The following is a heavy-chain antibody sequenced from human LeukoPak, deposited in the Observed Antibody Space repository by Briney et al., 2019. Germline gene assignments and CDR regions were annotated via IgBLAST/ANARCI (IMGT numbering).Heavy chain of an antibody. CDR1: GFTFSNYG. CDR3: AKDLGYCSTTSCAVAFDI. CDR2: IRYDGSPK. Sequence: GGSLRLSYTTSGFTFSNYGMHWVRQAPGKGLEWVAFIRYDGSPKYHADSVKGRFTISRDNSKNTLYLQMNSLRAEDTAVYYCAKDLGYCSTTSCAVAFDIWGQGTMVTVSS. J-gene: IGHJ3*02. D-gene: IGHD2-2*01. V-gene: IGHV3-30*02.